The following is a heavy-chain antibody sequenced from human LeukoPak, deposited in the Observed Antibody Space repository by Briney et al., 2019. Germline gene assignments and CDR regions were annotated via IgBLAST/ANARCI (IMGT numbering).Heavy chain of an antibody. Sequence: GGSLRLSCAASGFTFSGYWMHWVRQAPGKGLEWVAVISDDGRNKYYADSVRGRFTISRDNSKNMLYLQMNNLRPEDTAVYHCAKDADTATIIYWYFDLWGRGTLVTVSS. V-gene: IGHV3-30*18. CDR3: AKDADTATIIYWYFDL. CDR1: GFTFSGYW. CDR2: ISDDGRNK. D-gene: IGHD5-18*01. J-gene: IGHJ2*01.